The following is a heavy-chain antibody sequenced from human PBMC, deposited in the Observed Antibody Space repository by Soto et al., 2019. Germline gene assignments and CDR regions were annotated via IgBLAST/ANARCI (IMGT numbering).Heavy chain of an antibody. CDR3: ARDYSPSPHLGYCSGGSCYDYYYYGMDV. V-gene: IGHV3-30-3*01. D-gene: IGHD2-15*01. J-gene: IGHJ6*02. Sequence: LRLSCAASGFTFSSYAMHWVRQAPGKGLEWVAVISYDGSNKYYADSVKGRFTISRDNSKNTLYLQMNSLRAEDTAVYYCARDYSPSPHLGYCSGGSCYDYYYYGMDVWGQGTTVTVSS. CDR1: GFTFSSYA. CDR2: ISYDGSNK.